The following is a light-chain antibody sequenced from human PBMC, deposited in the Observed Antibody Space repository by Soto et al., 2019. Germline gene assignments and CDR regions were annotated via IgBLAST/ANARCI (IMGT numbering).Light chain of an antibody. J-gene: IGKJ1*01. Sequence: DYQKTGRASSRSAVESARVTITFRASQSISSWLAWYQQKPGKAPKLLIYAASTLQSGVPLRFSGTGSGTEVTLTISCLEPDDFPTCSSQQYQSYSSFCQGTKVDTK. CDR2: AAS. CDR3: QQYQSYSS. CDR1: QSISSW. V-gene: IGKV1-5*03.